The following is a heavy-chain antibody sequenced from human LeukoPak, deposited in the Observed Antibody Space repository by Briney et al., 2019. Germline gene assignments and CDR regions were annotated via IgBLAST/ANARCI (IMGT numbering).Heavy chain of an antibody. Sequence: SQTLSLTCTVSGGSISSGSYYWSWIRQPAGKGLEWIGRIYASGSTNYNSSLKSRVTISVDTSKNQFSLRLSSVTAADTAVYYCARGGDSSSWSVDYWGQGTLVTVSS. J-gene: IGHJ4*02. CDR1: GGSISSGSYY. CDR2: IYASGST. D-gene: IGHD6-13*01. CDR3: ARGGDSSSWSVDY. V-gene: IGHV4-61*02.